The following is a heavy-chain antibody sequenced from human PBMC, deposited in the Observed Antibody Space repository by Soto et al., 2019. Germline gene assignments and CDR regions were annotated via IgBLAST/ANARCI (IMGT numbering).Heavy chain of an antibody. Sequence: ESGGGLVQPGRSLRLSCAASGFTFDDYAMHWVRQAPGKGLEWVSGISWNSGSIGYADSVKGRFTISRDNAKNSLYLQMNSLRAEDTALYYCAKSAKYQLLGAYYFDYWGQGTLVTVSS. CDR2: ISWNSGSI. J-gene: IGHJ4*02. D-gene: IGHD2-2*01. CDR1: GFTFDDYA. V-gene: IGHV3-9*01. CDR3: AKSAKYQLLGAYYFDY.